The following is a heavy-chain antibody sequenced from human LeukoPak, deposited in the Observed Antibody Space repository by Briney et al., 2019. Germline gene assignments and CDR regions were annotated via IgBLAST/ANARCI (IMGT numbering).Heavy chain of an antibody. D-gene: IGHD5-18*01. Sequence: PGGSLRLSCAASGFTFSTYAMGWVRQAPGKGLEWVSGVSGSGGGTYYADSVKGRFTVSRDNSKNTLHLQMNSLRVEDTAVYYCARVWRGNTYGPGDYWGQGTLVTVSS. CDR2: VSGSGGGT. CDR3: ARVWRGNTYGPGDY. V-gene: IGHV3-23*01. J-gene: IGHJ4*02. CDR1: GFTFSTYA.